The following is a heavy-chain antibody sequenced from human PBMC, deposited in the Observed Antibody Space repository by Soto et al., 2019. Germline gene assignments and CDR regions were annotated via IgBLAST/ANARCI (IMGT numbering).Heavy chain of an antibody. CDR1: GFTFSNYA. Sequence: LRLSCAASGFTFSNYAMHWVRQAPGKGLEWVAIVSYDGIYEYYADSVKGRFTISRDNSKNTLYLQMNSLRAEDTAMYNCARGPIYYDSSGYLDYWGLGTLVTVSS. J-gene: IGHJ4*02. D-gene: IGHD3-22*01. CDR2: VSYDGIYE. CDR3: ARGPIYYDSSGYLDY. V-gene: IGHV3-30-3*01.